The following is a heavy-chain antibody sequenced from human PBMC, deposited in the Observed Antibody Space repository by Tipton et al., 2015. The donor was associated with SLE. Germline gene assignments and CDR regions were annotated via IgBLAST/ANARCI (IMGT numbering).Heavy chain of an antibody. Sequence: TLSLTCSVSGGSISSGSYYWSWIRQPAGKGLEWIGHIYTSGSTNYNPSLKSRVTISVETSKNQFSLKLSSVTAADTAVYYCARARFRSSPYYWGQGTLVTVSS. CDR3: ARARFRSSPYY. D-gene: IGHD2-15*01. CDR2: IYTSGST. J-gene: IGHJ4*02. CDR1: GGSISSGSYY. V-gene: IGHV4-61*09.